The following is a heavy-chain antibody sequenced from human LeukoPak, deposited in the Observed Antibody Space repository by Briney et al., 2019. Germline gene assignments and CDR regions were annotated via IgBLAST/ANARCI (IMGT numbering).Heavy chain of an antibody. V-gene: IGHV3-53*01. Sequence: PGGSLRLSCAASGFTVSSNYMSWVRQAPGKGLEWVSVIYSGGSTYYADSVKGRFTISRDNSKNTLYLQMNSLRAEDTAVYYCAKPPSRVVVAATPFDYWGQGTLVTVSS. CDR1: GFTVSSNY. CDR3: AKPPSRVVVAATPFDY. CDR2: IYSGGST. J-gene: IGHJ4*02. D-gene: IGHD2-15*01.